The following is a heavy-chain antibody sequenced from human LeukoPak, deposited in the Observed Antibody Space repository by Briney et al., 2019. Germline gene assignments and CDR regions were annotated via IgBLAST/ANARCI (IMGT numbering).Heavy chain of an antibody. J-gene: IGHJ4*02. CDR2: ISGSGDST. V-gene: IGHV3-23*01. CDR1: GFTFSSYA. D-gene: IGHD2-21*02. Sequence: GGSLRLSCAASGFTFSSYAMSWVRQAPGKGLEWVSAISGSGDSTYYADSMKGRFAISRDNSKNTLYLQMNSLRAEDTAVYYCARVSLVTSNFDYWGQGTLVTVSS. CDR3: ARVSLVTSNFDY.